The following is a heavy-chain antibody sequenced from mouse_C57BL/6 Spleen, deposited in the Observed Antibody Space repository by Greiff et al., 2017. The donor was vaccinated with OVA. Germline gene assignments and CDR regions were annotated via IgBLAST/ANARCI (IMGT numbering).Heavy chain of an antibody. J-gene: IGHJ3*01. Sequence: EVQLQQSGPVLVKPGASVKMSCKASGYTFTDYYMNWVKQSHGKSLEWIGAINPYNGGTSYNQKFKGKATLTVDKSSSTAYMELNSLTSEDSAVYYCARDDYAWFAYWGQGTLVTVSA. D-gene: IGHD2-4*01. CDR1: GYTFTDYY. CDR3: ARDDYAWFAY. CDR2: INPYNGGT. V-gene: IGHV1-19*01.